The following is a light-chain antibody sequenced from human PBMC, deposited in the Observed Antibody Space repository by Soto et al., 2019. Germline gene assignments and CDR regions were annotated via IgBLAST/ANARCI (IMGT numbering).Light chain of an antibody. CDR1: SSNIGNNC. CDR2: DNN. J-gene: IGLJ3*02. CDR3: GTWDSSLSANWV. Sequence: QSVLTQPPSVSAATGQKVTISCSGSSSNIGNNCVSWYQQLPGTAPKLLIYDNNKRPSGIPDRFSGSKSGTSATLGITGLQTGDEADYYCGTWDSSLSANWVFGGGTKLTVL. V-gene: IGLV1-51*01.